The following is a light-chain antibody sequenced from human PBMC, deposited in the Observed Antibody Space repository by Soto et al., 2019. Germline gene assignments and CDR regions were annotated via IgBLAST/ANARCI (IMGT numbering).Light chain of an antibody. Sequence: ESVLTQSPGTLSLSPGERATLSCRASQSVSSNYLAWYQQKPGQAPRLLIYGASTRATGIPDRFSASGSGTDFTLTISRLEPEDFAVYYCQQSGSSPWTFAQGTKVDIK. CDR2: GAS. V-gene: IGKV3-20*01. CDR1: QSVSSNY. CDR3: QQSGSSPWT. J-gene: IGKJ1*01.